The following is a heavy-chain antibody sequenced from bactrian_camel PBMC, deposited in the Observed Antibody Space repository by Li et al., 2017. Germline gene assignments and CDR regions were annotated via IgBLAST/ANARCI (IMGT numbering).Heavy chain of an antibody. J-gene: IGHJ4*01. CDR1: GYAHSFYC. CDR2: INNGGTLLVGEKI. V-gene: IGHV3S40*01. CDR3: AVGRLAGGTWSSPALYIY. D-gene: IGHD2*01. Sequence: VQLVESGGGLVQPGGSLRISCEVSGYAHSFYCVGWFRQAPGKGLEWVSLINNGGTLLVGEKIYYADSVKGRFIISRDNAGTVYLEMNSLKPEDSGMYYCAVGRLAGGTWSSPALYIYWGQGTQVTVS.